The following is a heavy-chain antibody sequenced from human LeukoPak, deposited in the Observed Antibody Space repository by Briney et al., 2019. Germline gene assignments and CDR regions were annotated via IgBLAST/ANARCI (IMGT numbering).Heavy chain of an antibody. Sequence: KPSETLSLTCTVSGGSISSYYWSWIRQPPGKGLEWIGYIYYSGSTNYNPSLKSRVTISVDTSKNQFSLKLSSVTAADMAVYYCARVGSSGWSQKYYFDYWGQGTLVTVSS. CDR3: ARVGSSGWSQKYYFDY. J-gene: IGHJ4*02. CDR1: GGSISSYY. D-gene: IGHD6-19*01. V-gene: IGHV4-59*01. CDR2: IYYSGST.